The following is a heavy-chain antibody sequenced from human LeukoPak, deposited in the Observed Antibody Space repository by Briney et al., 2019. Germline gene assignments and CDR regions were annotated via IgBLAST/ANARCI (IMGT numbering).Heavy chain of an antibody. CDR2: ISSSSSYI. D-gene: IGHD5-12*01. V-gene: IGHV3-21*04. CDR1: GFTFSSYS. CDR3: AKDSPTRGYSGYDY. J-gene: IGHJ4*02. Sequence: GGSLRLSCAASGFTFSSYSMNWVRQAPGKGLEWVSSISSSSSYIYYADSVKGRFTISRDNAKNSLSLQMNSLRAEDTAFYYCAKDSPTRGYSGYDYWGQGTLVTVSS.